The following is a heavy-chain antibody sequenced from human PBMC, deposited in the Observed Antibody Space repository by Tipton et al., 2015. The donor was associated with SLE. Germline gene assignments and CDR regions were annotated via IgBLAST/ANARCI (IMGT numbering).Heavy chain of an antibody. J-gene: IGHJ4*02. V-gene: IGHV4-38-2*01. CDR3: ARASWDHRGSGSFSDY. CDR1: GYFISSGYY. Sequence: TLSLTCAVSGYFISSGYYWGWIRQPPGKGLEWIGTIYQDGSTYYNPSLKSRVTISLDMSRNQFSLILSSVTAADTAVYYCARASWDHRGSGSFSDYWGQGKLVTVSS. CDR2: IYQDGST. D-gene: IGHD3-10*01.